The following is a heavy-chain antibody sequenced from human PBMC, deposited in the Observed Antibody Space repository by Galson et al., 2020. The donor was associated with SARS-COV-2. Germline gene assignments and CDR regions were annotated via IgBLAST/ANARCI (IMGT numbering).Heavy chain of an antibody. CDR3: AKDGGPSDDSGLG. CDR2: ISWNSGSI. CDR1: GFTFDDYA. Sequence: GGSLRLSCAASGFTFDDYAMHWVRQAPGKGLEWVSGISWNSGSIRYADSVKGRFTISRDNAKNSLYLQMNSLRAEDTALYYCAKDGGPSDDSGLGWGQGTLVTVSS. J-gene: IGHJ4*02. V-gene: IGHV3-9*01. D-gene: IGHD3-16*01.